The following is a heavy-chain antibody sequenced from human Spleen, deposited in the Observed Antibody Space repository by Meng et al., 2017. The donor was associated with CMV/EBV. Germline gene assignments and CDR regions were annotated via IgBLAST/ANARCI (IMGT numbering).Heavy chain of an antibody. Sequence: GESLKISCAASRFSFSSYSMSWLRQAPGKGLEWVAVISHHGSDKYFTDSVKGRFTFSRDNSKNTLYLQTDSLRAEDTAVYFCARGDSSSLPTYYYYYGMDVWGQGTTVTVSS. CDR1: RFSFSSYS. CDR3: ARGDSSSLPTYYYYYGMDV. J-gene: IGHJ6*02. CDR2: ISHHGSDK. D-gene: IGHD6-6*01. V-gene: IGHV3-30-3*01.